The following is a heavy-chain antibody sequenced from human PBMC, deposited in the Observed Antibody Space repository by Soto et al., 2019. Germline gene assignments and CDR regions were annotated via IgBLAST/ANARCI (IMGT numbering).Heavy chain of an antibody. CDR2: IIPIFVTA. J-gene: IGHJ3*02. V-gene: IGHV1-69*01. Sequence: QVQLVQSGAEVKKPGSSVKVSCKASGGTLSSYVISWVRQAPGQGLEWMGGIIPIFVTANYAQKFQGRVTITADESTSTAYMELSSLRSEDTAVYYCAGRGQQLVQNDAFDIWGQGTMVTVSS. D-gene: IGHD6-13*01. CDR3: AGRGQQLVQNDAFDI. CDR1: GGTLSSYV.